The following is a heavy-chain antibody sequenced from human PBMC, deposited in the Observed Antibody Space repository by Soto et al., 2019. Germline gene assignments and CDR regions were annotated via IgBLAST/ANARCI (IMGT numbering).Heavy chain of an antibody. Sequence: GGSFSGYYWTWIRQPPGKGLEWIGEINHSGTINFNPSLKSRLTISLDTSKKHFSLKLSSVTDADTAAYYCARADRTLVTSYSLDVWGQGTTVTVSS. D-gene: IGHD2-21*02. V-gene: IGHV4-34*01. CDR2: INHSGTI. CDR3: ARADRTLVTSYSLDV. CDR1: GGSFSGYY. J-gene: IGHJ6*02.